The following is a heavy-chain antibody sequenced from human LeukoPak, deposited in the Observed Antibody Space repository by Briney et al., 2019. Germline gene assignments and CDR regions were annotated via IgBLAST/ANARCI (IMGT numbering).Heavy chain of an antibody. CDR2: FDPEDGET. D-gene: IGHD6-19*01. CDR3: ATGAAVAGTFSYYYGMDV. V-gene: IGHV1-24*01. Sequence: ASVKVSCKASGGTFSSYAISWVRQAPGKGLEWMGGFDPEDGETIYAQKFQGRVTMTEDTSTDTAYMELSSLRSEDTAVYYCATGAAVAGTFSYYYGMDVWGQGTTVTVSS. CDR1: GGTFSSYA. J-gene: IGHJ6*02.